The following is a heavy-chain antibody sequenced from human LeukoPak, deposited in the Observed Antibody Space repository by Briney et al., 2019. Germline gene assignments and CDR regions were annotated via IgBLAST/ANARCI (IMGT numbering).Heavy chain of an antibody. CDR3: ARESPAGSLNARPDY. D-gene: IGHD2-15*01. V-gene: IGHV1-18*04. CDR2: ISAYNGNT. J-gene: IGHJ4*02. Sequence: ASVKLSCKASGYTFTSYGISWVRQAPGQGLEWMGWISAYNGNTNYAQKLQGRVTMTTDTSTSTAYMELRSLRSDDTAVYYCARESPAGSLNARPDYWGQGTLVTVSS. CDR1: GYTFTSYG.